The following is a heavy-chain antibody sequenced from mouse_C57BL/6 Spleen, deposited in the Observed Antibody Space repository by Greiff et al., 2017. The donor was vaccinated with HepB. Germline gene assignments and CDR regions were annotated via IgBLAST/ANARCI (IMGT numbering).Heavy chain of an antibody. CDR1: GFTFSDYY. V-gene: IGHV5-12*01. Sequence: EVMLVESGGGLVQPGGSLKLSCAASGFTFSDYYMYWVRQTPEKRLEWVAYISNGGGSTYYPDTVKGRFTISRDNAKNTLYLQMSRLKSEDTAMYYWARQGYSNYEGWFAYWGQGTLVTVSA. D-gene: IGHD2-5*01. CDR3: ARQGYSNYEGWFAY. J-gene: IGHJ3*01. CDR2: ISNGGGST.